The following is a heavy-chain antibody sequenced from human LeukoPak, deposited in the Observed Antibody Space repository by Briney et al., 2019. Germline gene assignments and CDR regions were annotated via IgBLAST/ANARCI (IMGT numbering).Heavy chain of an antibody. J-gene: IGHJ4*02. V-gene: IGHV3-64*01. CDR2: IIRNGSST. Sequence: GGSMTLACAASGFTFSSYAMHWVRQAPGKVLEYVSAIIRNGSSTYYANSVKGRFTISRDNYKNTLYLQMGSLRAEDMAVYYCAREVSGSCDYWGQGTLVTVSS. CDR1: GFTFSSYA. D-gene: IGHD2-15*01. CDR3: AREVSGSCDY.